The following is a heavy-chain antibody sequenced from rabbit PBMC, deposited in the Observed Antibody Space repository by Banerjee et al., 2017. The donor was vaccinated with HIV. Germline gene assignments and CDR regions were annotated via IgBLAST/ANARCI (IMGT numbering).Heavy chain of an antibody. CDR1: GSDISSNA. Sequence: QEQLVESGGGLVQPEGSLTLTCKASGSDISSNAMCWVRQAPGKGLEWIACINTSSGNTVYASWAKGRLTISKTSSTTVTLQMTSLTAADTATYFCARDLAAVTGWNFGLWGQGTLVTVS. J-gene: IGHJ4*01. CDR2: INTSSGNT. D-gene: IGHD7-1*01. V-gene: IGHV1S45*01. CDR3: ARDLAAVTGWNFGL.